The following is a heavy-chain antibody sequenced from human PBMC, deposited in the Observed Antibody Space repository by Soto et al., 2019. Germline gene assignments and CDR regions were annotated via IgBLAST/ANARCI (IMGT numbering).Heavy chain of an antibody. Sequence: ASVKVSCKASGYTFTSYCIHWVRQAPGQRLEWMGWINAANGDTKYSPKFQGRVTITRDTSASTAYMELSSLRSEDTAVYYCVRRHVSATGIDWFDPWGQETLVTVSS. D-gene: IGHD6-13*01. CDR1: GYTFTSYC. J-gene: IGHJ5*02. CDR3: VRRHVSATGIDWFDP. V-gene: IGHV1-3*01. CDR2: INAANGDT.